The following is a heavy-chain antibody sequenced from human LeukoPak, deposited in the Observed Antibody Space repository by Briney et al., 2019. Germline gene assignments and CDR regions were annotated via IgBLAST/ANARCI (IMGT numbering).Heavy chain of an antibody. V-gene: IGHV4-39*07. CDR2: IYSNGNT. CDR1: GGSISSTGHY. J-gene: IGHJ4*02. Sequence: SETLSLTCSVSGGSISSTGHYWGRICQSPEKGLDWISSIYSNGNTYYNPSVKSRVTMSVDTSKNQFSLKLTSMTAAETAVYYCARSATVTTGYFDYWGQGALVTVSS. CDR3: ARSATVTTGYFDY. D-gene: IGHD4-17*01.